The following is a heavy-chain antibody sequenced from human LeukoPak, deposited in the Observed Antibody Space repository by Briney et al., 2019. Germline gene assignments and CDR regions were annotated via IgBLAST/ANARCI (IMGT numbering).Heavy chain of an antibody. D-gene: IGHD6-13*01. Sequence: ASVKVSCKAPEYTFTGSYIHWVRQAPGQGLEWMGWINPNSVGTNYAQKFQGRVAMTRDTSTSTTYMELRRLRSDDTAVYYCASLAAAGRAADYWGQGTLVTVSS. V-gene: IGHV1-2*02. CDR1: EYTFTGSY. J-gene: IGHJ4*02. CDR3: ASLAAAGRAADY. CDR2: INPNSVGT.